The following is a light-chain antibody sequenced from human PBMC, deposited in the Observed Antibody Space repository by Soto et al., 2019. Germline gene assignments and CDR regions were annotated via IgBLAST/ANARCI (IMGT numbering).Light chain of an antibody. J-gene: IGKJ1*01. V-gene: IGKV1-5*03. CDR1: QSISNS. Sequence: DIQMTQSPSTLSASVGDRVTITCRASQSISNSLAWYQQKPGKAPKLLIYEASSLKSGVPSRFSGSGSGTEYTLTISSLQPYDFATYYCQQYNGYWTFGQGTKVEIK. CDR2: EAS. CDR3: QQYNGYWT.